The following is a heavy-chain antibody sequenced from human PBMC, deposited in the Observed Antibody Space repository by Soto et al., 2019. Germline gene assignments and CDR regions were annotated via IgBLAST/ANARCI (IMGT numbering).Heavy chain of an antibody. D-gene: IGHD3-16*02. CDR2: ISSRGTVK. CDR1: GFTFSNYE. V-gene: IGHV3-48*03. CDR3: TRYRWFDA. J-gene: IGHJ5*02. Sequence: EEQLAESGGGLVQPGGSLRLSCAASGFTFSNYEMNWVRQAPGKGPEWISYISSRGTVKHHADSVKGRFTISRDNAKNSLYLQMDSLRAEDTAVYYCTRYRWFDAWGQGTLVTVSS.